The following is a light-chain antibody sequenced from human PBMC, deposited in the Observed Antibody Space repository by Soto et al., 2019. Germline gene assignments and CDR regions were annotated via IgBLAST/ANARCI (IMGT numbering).Light chain of an antibody. J-gene: IGKJ3*01. V-gene: IGKV1-39*01. CDR2: GAS. CDR3: QQSFSSPFT. CDR1: QSIRSH. Sequence: DIQMTQSPSSLSASVGDRVSITCRASQSIRSHLNWFQHKPGKAPKVLIYGASSLQGGVPSRFSGSGSVTDFTLTIKSLQPEDFATYYCQQSFSSPFTFGPGTKVDVK.